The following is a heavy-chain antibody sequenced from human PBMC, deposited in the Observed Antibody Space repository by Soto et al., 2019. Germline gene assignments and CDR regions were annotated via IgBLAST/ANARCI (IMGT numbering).Heavy chain of an antibody. CDR3: AAGGGLPRYY. D-gene: IGHD5-12*01. CDR1: GGSISSGGYS. CDR2: IYHSGST. Sequence: QLQLQESGSGLVKPSQTLSLTCAVSGGSISSGGYSWSWIRQPPGKGLEWIGYIYHSGSTYYNPSHSSRVTIPADRSKNQFSLKLSSVTAADTAVYYCAAGGGLPRYYWGQGTLVTVSS. V-gene: IGHV4-30-2*01. J-gene: IGHJ4*02.